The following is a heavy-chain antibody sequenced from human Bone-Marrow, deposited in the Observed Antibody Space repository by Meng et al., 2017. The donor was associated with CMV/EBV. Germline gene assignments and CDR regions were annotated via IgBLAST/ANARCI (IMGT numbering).Heavy chain of an antibody. CDR2: INPSGGST. CDR1: GYTFTRHY. D-gene: IGHD3-10*01. J-gene: IGHJ4*02. Sequence: ASVKVSCKASGYTFTRHYMHWVRQAPGQGLEWMGIINPSGGSTSYAQKFQGRVTMTRDTSTSTVYMELSSLRSEDTAVYYCARAPPGSYGSGTRDYWGQGTLVTVSS. V-gene: IGHV1-46*01. CDR3: ARAPPGSYGSGTRDY.